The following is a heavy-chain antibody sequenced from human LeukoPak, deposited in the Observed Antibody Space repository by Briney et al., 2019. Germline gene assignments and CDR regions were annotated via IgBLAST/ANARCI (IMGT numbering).Heavy chain of an antibody. Sequence: PGGSLRLSCAASGFTFSSYAVSWVRQAPGKGLEWVSGISGSAGSTYYADSVKGRFTISRDSSKNTLYLQMNSLRAEDTAVYYCARDRSVVVPAGIDYWGQGTLVTVSS. CDR1: GFTFSSYA. D-gene: IGHD2-2*01. J-gene: IGHJ4*02. CDR2: ISGSAGST. V-gene: IGHV3-23*01. CDR3: ARDRSVVVPAGIDY.